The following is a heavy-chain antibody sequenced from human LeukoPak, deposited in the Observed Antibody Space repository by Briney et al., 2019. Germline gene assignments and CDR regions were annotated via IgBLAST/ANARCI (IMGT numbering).Heavy chain of an antibody. V-gene: IGHV3-30-3*01. CDR3: AREPNSYGYGRYYFDY. D-gene: IGHD5-18*01. J-gene: IGHJ4*02. CDR1: GFTFSSYA. CDR2: ISYDGSNK. Sequence: GGSLRLSCAASGFTFSSYAMHWVRQAPGKGLEWVAVISYDGSNKYYADSVKGRFTISRDNSKNTLYLQMNSLRAEDTAVYYCAREPNSYGYGRYYFDYWGQGTLVTVSS.